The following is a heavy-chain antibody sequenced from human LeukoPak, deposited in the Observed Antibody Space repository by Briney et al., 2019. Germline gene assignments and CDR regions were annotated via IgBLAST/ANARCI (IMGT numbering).Heavy chain of an antibody. CDR3: ARARFIATYDY. J-gene: IGHJ4*02. Sequence: KPSETLSLTCTVSGDSISGYYWSWIRQPPGRGLEWIGYIYYSGSATYNPSLKSRVTISVDTSNNQFSLTLSSVTAADTAVYYCARARFIATYDYWGQGTLVTVSS. CDR1: GDSISGYY. D-gene: IGHD6-13*01. CDR2: IYYSGSA. V-gene: IGHV4-59*08.